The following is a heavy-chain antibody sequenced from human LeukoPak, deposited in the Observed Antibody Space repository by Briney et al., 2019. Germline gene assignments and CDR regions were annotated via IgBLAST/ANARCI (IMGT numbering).Heavy chain of an antibody. J-gene: IGHJ3*02. CDR1: GFTFTSSA. CDR3: AADLKYSSSWGDYSGAFDI. D-gene: IGHD6-13*01. Sequence: SVKVSCKASGFTFTSSAVQWVRQARGQRLEWIGWIVVGSGNTNYAQKFQERVTITRDMSTSTAYMELSSLRSEDTAVYYCAADLKYSSSWGDYSGAFDIWGQGTMVTVSS. CDR2: IVVGSGNT. V-gene: IGHV1-58*01.